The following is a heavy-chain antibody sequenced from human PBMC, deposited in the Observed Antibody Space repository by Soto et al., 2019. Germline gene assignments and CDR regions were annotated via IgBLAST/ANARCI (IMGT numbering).Heavy chain of an antibody. V-gene: IGHV4-34*01. CDR1: GGSFSVYY. J-gene: IGHJ6*02. CDR3: ARARYYDYGMDV. CDR2: INHSGST. Sequence: SETLSLTSAVYGGSFSVYYWGWIRQPPGKGLEWIGEINHSGSTNYNPSLKSRVTISVDTSKNQFSLKLSSVTAADTAVYYCARARYYDYGMDVWGQGTTVTVSS.